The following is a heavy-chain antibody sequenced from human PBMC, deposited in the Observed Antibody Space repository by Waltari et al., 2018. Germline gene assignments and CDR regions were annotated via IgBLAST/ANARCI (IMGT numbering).Heavy chain of an antibody. V-gene: IGHV1-8*02. Sequence: QVQLVQSGAEVKKPGSSVKVSCTASGYTFTTYAINWVRQATGQGLEWMGWMNPNSGNTGYTQKFQGRVSMTRNTSITTAYMELNSLRSEDTAVYYCARGRDYGTRRSLDYWGQGTLVTVSS. CDR2: MNPNSGNT. J-gene: IGHJ4*02. CDR3: ARGRDYGTRRSLDY. D-gene: IGHD3-10*01. CDR1: GYTFTTYA.